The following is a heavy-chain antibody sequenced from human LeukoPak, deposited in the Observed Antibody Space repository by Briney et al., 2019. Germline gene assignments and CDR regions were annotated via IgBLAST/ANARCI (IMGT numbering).Heavy chain of an antibody. D-gene: IGHD4-17*01. CDR1: GFTFNDYA. V-gene: IGHV3-23*01. CDR2: ISGSGENT. J-gene: IGHJ4*02. Sequence: GGSLRLSCAASGFTFNDYAISWVRQAPGKGLEWVAAISGSGENTHYADSVRGRFTISRDNSKNTLYLQMNSLRAEDTAVYYCGKERGDGDFSVFSYYFDYWGQGTLVTASS. CDR3: GKERGDGDFSVFSYYFDY.